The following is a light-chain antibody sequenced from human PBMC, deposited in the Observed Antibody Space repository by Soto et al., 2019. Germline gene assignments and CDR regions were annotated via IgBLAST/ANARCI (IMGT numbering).Light chain of an antibody. CDR1: QSVTTF. J-gene: IGKJ1*01. CDR2: DAS. CDR3: QQRSNWPWT. V-gene: IGKV3-11*01. Sequence: EIVLTQSPATLSLSPGERATLSCRARQSVTTFLAWYQQKPGQAPRLLISDASDRATGIPARFSGSGSGTDFTLTISSLESEDFAVYYYQQRSNWPWTFGQGTKVEI.